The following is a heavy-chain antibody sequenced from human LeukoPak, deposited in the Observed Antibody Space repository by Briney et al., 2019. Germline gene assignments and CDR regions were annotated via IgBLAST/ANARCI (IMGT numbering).Heavy chain of an antibody. J-gene: IGHJ6*02. V-gene: IGHV1-18*01. CDR3: ARDCSSTSCQEGYYYYCGMDV. CDR1: GYTFTSYG. CDR2: ISAYNGNT. Sequence: ASVKVSCKASGYTFTSYGISWVRQAPGQGLEWMGWISAYNGNTNYAQKLQGRVTMTTDTSTSTAYMELRSLRSDDTAVYYCARDCSSTSCQEGYYYYCGMDVWGQGTTVTVSS. D-gene: IGHD2-2*01.